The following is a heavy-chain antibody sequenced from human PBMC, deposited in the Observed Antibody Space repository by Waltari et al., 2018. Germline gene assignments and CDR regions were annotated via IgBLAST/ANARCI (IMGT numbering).Heavy chain of an antibody. J-gene: IGHJ4*02. Sequence: EVQLLESGGGLVQPGGSLRLSCVVSGFTFSSDAMSWVRQAPGKGREWVSTISGSGENTYYADSVKGRFSISRDNSKNTLSLQMSSLRADDTALYYCAKGLVNPYYLDQWGQGTLVTVSS. CDR1: GFTFSSDA. CDR2: ISGSGENT. CDR3: AKGLVNPYYLDQ. V-gene: IGHV3-23*01. D-gene: IGHD3-9*01.